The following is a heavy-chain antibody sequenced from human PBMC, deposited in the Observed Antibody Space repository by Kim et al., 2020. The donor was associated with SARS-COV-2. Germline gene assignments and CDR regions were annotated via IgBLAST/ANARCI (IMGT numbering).Heavy chain of an antibody. CDR1: GYTFTRYA. D-gene: IGHD3-3*01. CDR3: ARDPGVSTIFGVVIRNPNYYGMDV. CDR2: INTNTGNP. J-gene: IGHJ6*02. Sequence: ASVKVSCKASGYTFTRYAMNWVRQAPGQGLEWMGWINTNTGNPTYAQGFTGRFVFSLDTSVSTAYLQISSLKAEDTAVYYCARDPGVSTIFGVVIRNPNYYGMDVWGQGNTVTVSS. V-gene: IGHV7-4-1*02.